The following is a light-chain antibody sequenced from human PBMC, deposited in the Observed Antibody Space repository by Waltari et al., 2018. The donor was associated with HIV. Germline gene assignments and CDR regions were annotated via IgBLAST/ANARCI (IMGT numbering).Light chain of an antibody. J-gene: IGKJ2*01. V-gene: IGKV1-39*01. CDR2: AAS. Sequence: DIQMTQSPSSLSASVGDRVTITCRASQTIITYLNWYQKKPGKAPKILIYAASSLQSGVPSRFSGSGSGTDFTLTINSLQPEDFATYYCQQSYNTPRTFGQGTKLEI. CDR1: QTIITY. CDR3: QQSYNTPRT.